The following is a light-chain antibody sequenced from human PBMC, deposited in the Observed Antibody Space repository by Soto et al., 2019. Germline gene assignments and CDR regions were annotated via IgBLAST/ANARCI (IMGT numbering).Light chain of an antibody. Sequence: QSALAQPRSVSGSSGQSVTISCTGSSSDVAKYEYVSWYQQNPGKAPKLLIYDVTKRPSGVPDRFSGSKFGNTASLTISGLRPEDDADYFCCSDAGSYTFVFGSGTKVTVL. V-gene: IGLV2-11*01. CDR2: DVT. CDR1: SSDVAKYEY. CDR3: CSDAGSYTFV. J-gene: IGLJ1*01.